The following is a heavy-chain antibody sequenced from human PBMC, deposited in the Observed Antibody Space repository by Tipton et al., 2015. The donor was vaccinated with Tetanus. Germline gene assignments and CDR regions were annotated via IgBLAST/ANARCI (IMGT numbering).Heavy chain of an antibody. CDR2: ISYAGYT. CDR3: ARGMNRFFDI. CDR1: GGPISGHY. D-gene: IGHD1-14*01. Sequence: LRLSCTVSGGPISGHYWSWIRQTPGRGLEWIGYISYAGYTSYSPSLKNRVTMSVDTSKNQFSPKLKSVTAADTAVYYCARGMNRFFDIWGRGTLVTVSS. J-gene: IGHJ2*01. V-gene: IGHV4-59*11.